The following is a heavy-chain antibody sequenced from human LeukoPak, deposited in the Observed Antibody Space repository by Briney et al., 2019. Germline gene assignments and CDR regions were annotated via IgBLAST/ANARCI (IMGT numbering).Heavy chain of an antibody. Sequence: SQTLSLTCTVSGASVSATNYYWSWLRQHPGKGPEWIAYIYYDAGAYYNPSLKSRVTISVDRSKNQFSLKLSSVTAADTAVYYCARDRYGDHTYFDYWGQGTLVTVSS. D-gene: IGHD4-17*01. CDR2: IYYDAGA. CDR3: ARDRYGDHTYFDY. CDR1: GASVSATNYY. J-gene: IGHJ4*02. V-gene: IGHV4-30-4*08.